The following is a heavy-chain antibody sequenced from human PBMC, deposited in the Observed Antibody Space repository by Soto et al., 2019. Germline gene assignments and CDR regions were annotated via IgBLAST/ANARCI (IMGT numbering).Heavy chain of an antibody. J-gene: IGHJ6*02. CDR2: ISAYNGNT. CDR1: GYTFTSYG. CDR3: ARASYYDFWSGYKGYYYGMDV. V-gene: IGHV1-18*04. D-gene: IGHD3-3*01. Sequence: ASVKVSCKASGYTFTSYGISWVRQAPGQGLEWMGWISAYNGNTNYAQKLQGRVTMTTDTSTSTAYMELRSLRSDDTAVYYCARASYYDFWSGYKGYYYGMDVWG.